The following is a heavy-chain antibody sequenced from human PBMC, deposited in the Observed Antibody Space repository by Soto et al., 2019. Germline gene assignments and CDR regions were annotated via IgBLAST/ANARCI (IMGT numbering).Heavy chain of an antibody. CDR2: IKTDGSDT. CDR3: ARPRTSDWAYDI. V-gene: IGHV3-74*01. D-gene: IGHD3-9*01. Sequence: EVQLVESGGGLVRPGGSLRLSCAASGFTFSSYWMHWVRQSPGKGLVWVSRIKTDGSDTHYADSVRGRFTISRDNAKNTLYLQMNSLRDEDTAVYYCARPRTSDWAYDIWGQGTMVIVSS. J-gene: IGHJ3*02. CDR1: GFTFSSYW.